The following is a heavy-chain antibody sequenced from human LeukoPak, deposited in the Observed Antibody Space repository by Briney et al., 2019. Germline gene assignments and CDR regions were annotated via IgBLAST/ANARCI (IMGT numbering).Heavy chain of an antibody. CDR2: ISSSSSSI. V-gene: IGHV3-21*01. CDR1: GFTFSGYS. D-gene: IGHD6-13*01. Sequence: GGSLRLSCAASGFTFSGYSMNWVRQAPGKGLEWVSSISSSSSSIYYAASVKGRFTISRDNAKNSLYLQMNSLRAEDTAVYYCARDDLRGYSSSWYGIFDYWGQGTLVTVSS. CDR3: ARDDLRGYSSSWYGIFDY. J-gene: IGHJ4*02.